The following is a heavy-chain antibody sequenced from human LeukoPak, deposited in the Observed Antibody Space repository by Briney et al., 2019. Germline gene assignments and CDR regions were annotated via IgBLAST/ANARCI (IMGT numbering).Heavy chain of an antibody. V-gene: IGHV3-23*01. CDR1: GFTFSNYA. D-gene: IGHD3-3*01. Sequence: GGSLRLSCAASGFTFSNYAMSWVRQAPGKGLEWVSAISGSGSSTYYADSVKGRFTISRDNSKNTLYLQMNSLRAEDTAVYYCARVYDFWSGWDAFDIWGQGTMVTVSS. J-gene: IGHJ3*02. CDR3: ARVYDFWSGWDAFDI. CDR2: ISGSGSST.